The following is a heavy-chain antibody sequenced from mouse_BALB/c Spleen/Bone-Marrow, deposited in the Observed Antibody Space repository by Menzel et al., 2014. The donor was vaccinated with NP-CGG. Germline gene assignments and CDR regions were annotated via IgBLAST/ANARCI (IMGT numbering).Heavy chain of an antibody. CDR1: GFNIKDTY. D-gene: IGHD4-1*01. V-gene: IGHV14-3*02. J-gene: IGHJ4*01. CDR2: IDPANGNT. Sequence: VQLQQPGAELVKPGASVKLSCTASGFNIKDTYMHWVKQRPEQGLERIRRIDPANGNTKYDPKFQGKATITADTSSNTAYLQLSSLTSEDTAVYYCARWEYYAMDYWGQGTSVTVSS. CDR3: ARWEYYAMDY.